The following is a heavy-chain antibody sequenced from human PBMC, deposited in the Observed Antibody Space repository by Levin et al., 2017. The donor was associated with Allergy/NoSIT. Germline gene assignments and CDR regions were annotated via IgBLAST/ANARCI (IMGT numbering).Heavy chain of an antibody. CDR1: GFTFSSYE. CDR2: ISSTGSTI. CDR3: ARQLGNFWSGYNYFDY. D-gene: IGHD3-3*01. V-gene: IGHV3-48*03. J-gene: IGHJ4*02. Sequence: GSLRLSCAASGFTFSSYEMNWVRRAPGKGLEWVSYISSTGSTIYSADSVKGRFTISRDNAKNSLYLHMNSLRAEDTAVYYCARQLGNFWSGYNYFDYWGQGTLVTVPS.